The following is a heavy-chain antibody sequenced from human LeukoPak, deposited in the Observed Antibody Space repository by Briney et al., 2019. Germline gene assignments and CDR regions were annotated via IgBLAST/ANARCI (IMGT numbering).Heavy chain of an antibody. CDR1: GFTFSGSA. Sequence: GGSLRLSCAASGFTFSGSAMHWVRQAPGKGLEWVAVIWYDGSNKYYADSVKGRFTISRDNSKNTLYLQMNSLRAEDTAVYYCAKDKGYGDAFDIWGQGTMVTVSS. V-gene: IGHV3-30*02. CDR2: IWYDGSNK. J-gene: IGHJ3*02. CDR3: AKDKGYGDAFDI. D-gene: IGHD5-12*01.